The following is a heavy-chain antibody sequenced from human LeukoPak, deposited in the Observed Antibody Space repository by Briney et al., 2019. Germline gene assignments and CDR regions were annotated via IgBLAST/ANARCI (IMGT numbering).Heavy chain of an antibody. CDR3: ARAAYYDSSGFDY. V-gene: IGHV1-2*02. CDR1: GYTFTGYY. J-gene: IGHJ4*02. CDR2: INPHTGGT. D-gene: IGHD3-22*01. Sequence: DSLKVSCKASGYTFTGYYMHWVRQAPGQGLEWMGWINPHTGGTNYAQKFQGRVTMTRDTSISTAYMELSRLRSDDTAVYYCARAAYYDSSGFDYWGQGTLVTVSS.